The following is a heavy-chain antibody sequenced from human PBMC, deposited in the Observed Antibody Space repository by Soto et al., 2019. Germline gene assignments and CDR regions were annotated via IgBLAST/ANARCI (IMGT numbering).Heavy chain of an antibody. CDR1: GFTFSDYW. J-gene: IGHJ5*02. Sequence: EAQLVESGGGLVQPGGSLRVSCAVSGFTFSDYWMSWVRQAPGKGLEWVAKIKQDGSEKDYVDSVKGRFTISRDNANNSLYLHMYSLRVEDTAIYYCARGGRDAYDWFDPWRQGTLVTVSS. D-gene: IGHD3-16*01. V-gene: IGHV3-7*01. CDR3: ARGGRDAYDWFDP. CDR2: IKQDGSEK.